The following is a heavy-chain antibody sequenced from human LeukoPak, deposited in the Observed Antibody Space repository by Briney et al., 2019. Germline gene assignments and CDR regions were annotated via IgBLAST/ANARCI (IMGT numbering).Heavy chain of an antibody. J-gene: IGHJ4*02. Sequence: ASVKVSCKASGYTFTGYYMHWVRLAPGQGLEWMGWINPNSGGTNYAQKFQGRVTMTRDTSISTAYMELSRLRSDDTAVYYCARDFVDIVATIDFDYWGQGTLVTVSS. CDR3: ARDFVDIVATIDFDY. V-gene: IGHV1-2*02. D-gene: IGHD5-12*01. CDR2: INPNSGGT. CDR1: GYTFTGYY.